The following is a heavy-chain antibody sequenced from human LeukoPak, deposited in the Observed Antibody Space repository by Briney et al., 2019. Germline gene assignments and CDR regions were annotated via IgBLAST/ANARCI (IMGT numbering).Heavy chain of an antibody. CDR3: GRFRWMLSSMDV. J-gene: IGHJ6*03. CDR1: GFTFSDYK. Sequence: PGGSLRLSCEASGFTFSDYKMDWVRQAPGKGLEWVSSIDSSSSHIYYADSVKGRFTVSRDNAKNSLYLQMNSLRADDTALYYCGRFRWMLSSMDVWGKGTTVTVSS. CDR2: IDSSSSHI. V-gene: IGHV3-21*01. D-gene: IGHD2-2*03.